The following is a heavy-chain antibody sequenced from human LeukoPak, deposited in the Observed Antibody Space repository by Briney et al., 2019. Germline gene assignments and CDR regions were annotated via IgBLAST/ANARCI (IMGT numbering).Heavy chain of an antibody. Sequence: GGSLRLSCAASGFTFSTYAMHWVRQAPGKGLEWVAVISYDGSNKYYADSVKGRFTISRDNSKNTLYLQMNSLRAEDTAVYYCAKVGDTAMSMDYWGQGTLVTVSS. CDR1: GFTFSTYA. J-gene: IGHJ4*02. CDR2: ISYDGSNK. D-gene: IGHD5-18*01. V-gene: IGHV3-30*04. CDR3: AKVGDTAMSMDY.